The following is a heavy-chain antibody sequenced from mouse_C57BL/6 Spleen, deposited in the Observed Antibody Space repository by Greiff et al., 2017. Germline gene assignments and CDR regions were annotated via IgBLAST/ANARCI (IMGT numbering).Heavy chain of an antibody. V-gene: IGHV1-64*01. J-gene: IGHJ2*01. Sequence: QVQLQQPGAELVQPGASVKLSCKASGYTFTSYWMHWVKQRPGQGLEWIGMIHPNSGSTNYNEKFKSKATLTVDKSSSTAYMQLSSLTSEDSAVYYCAREVTGRGDYWGQGTTLTVSS. CDR3: AREVTGRGDY. CDR1: GYTFTSYW. D-gene: IGHD4-1*01. CDR2: IHPNSGST.